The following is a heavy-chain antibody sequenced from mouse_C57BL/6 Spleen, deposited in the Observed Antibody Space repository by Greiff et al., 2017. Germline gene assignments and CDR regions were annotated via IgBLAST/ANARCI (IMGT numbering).Heavy chain of an antibody. CDR3: ARGSNWGYYAMDY. D-gene: IGHD4-1*01. CDR1: GYSITSGYY. Sequence: ESGPGLVKPSQSLSLTCSVTGYSITSGYYWNWIRQFPGNKLEWMGYISYDGSNNYNPSLKNRISITRDTSHNQFFLKLNSVTTEDTATYYCARGSNWGYYAMDYWGQGTSVTVSS. V-gene: IGHV3-6*01. J-gene: IGHJ4*01. CDR2: ISYDGSN.